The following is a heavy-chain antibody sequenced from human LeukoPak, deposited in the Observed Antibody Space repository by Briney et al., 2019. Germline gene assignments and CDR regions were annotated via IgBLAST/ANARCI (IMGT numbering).Heavy chain of an antibody. CDR3: ARWDYGSGNFHYYYYGMDV. Sequence: ASVTVSCKASGYTFTSYDINWVRQAAGQGLEWMGWMNTNSGNTGYAQKYQSRVTMTRNTSISTAYMEQSSMRSEDTPVYYCARWDYGSGNFHYYYYGMDVWGQGTTVTVSS. J-gene: IGHJ6*02. CDR2: MNTNSGNT. CDR1: GYTFTSYD. D-gene: IGHD3-10*01. V-gene: IGHV1-8*01.